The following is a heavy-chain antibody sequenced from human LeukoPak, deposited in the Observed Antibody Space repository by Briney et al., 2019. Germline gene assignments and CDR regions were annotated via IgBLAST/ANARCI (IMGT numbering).Heavy chain of an antibody. J-gene: IGHJ6*04. V-gene: IGHV3-30*18. CDR1: GFTFSSYG. Sequence: GRSLRLSCAASGFTFSSYGMHWVRQAPGKGLEWVAVISYDGSNKYYADSVKGRFTISRDNSKNTLYLQMNSLRAEDTAVYYCAKAASGFGYCYGMDVWGKGTTVTVSS. D-gene: IGHD3-3*01. CDR3: AKAASGFGYCYGMDV. CDR2: ISYDGSNK.